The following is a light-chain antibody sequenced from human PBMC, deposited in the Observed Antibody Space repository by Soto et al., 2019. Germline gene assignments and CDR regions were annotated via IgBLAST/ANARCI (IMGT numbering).Light chain of an antibody. V-gene: IGKV3-11*01. J-gene: IGKJ5*01. CDR2: DAS. Sequence: EIVLTQSPATLSLSPGERATLSCRASQSVSSYLAWYQQKPGQAPRLLIHDASNRATGIPARFSGSGSGTDFTLTISSLEPEDFAVYYCQQRTNWPSSTFGQGTRLEIK. CDR3: QQRTNWPSST. CDR1: QSVSSY.